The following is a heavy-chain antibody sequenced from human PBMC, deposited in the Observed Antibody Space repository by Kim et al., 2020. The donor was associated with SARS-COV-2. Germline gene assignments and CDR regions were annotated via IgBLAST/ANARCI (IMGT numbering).Heavy chain of an antibody. CDR2: ISGSGGST. Sequence: GGSLRLSCAASGFTFSSYAMSWVRQAPGKGLEWVSAISGSGGSTYYADSVKGRFTISRDNSKNTLYLQMNSLRAEDTAVYYCAKDLNPFPFGEFFMITFGGPFDYWGQGTLVTVSS. CDR1: GFTFSSYA. D-gene: IGHD3-16*01. V-gene: IGHV3-23*01. CDR3: AKDLNPFPFGEFFMITFGGPFDY. J-gene: IGHJ4*02.